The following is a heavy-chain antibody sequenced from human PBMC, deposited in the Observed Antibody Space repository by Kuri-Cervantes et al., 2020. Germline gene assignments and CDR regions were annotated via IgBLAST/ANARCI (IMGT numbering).Heavy chain of an antibody. V-gene: IGHV1-2*02. J-gene: IGHJ6*02. CDR1: GYTFTSYG. Sequence: ASVKVSCKASGYTFTSYGISWVRQAPGQGLEWMGWINPNSGGTNYAQKFQGRVTMTRDTSISTAYMELSRLRSDDTAVYYCARFERCSGGSCYSDYYYYYGMDVWGQGPTVTVSS. CDR2: INPNSGGT. D-gene: IGHD2-15*01. CDR3: ARFERCSGGSCYSDYYYYYGMDV.